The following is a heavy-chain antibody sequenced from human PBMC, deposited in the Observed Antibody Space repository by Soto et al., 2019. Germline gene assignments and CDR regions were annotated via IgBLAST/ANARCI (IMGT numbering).Heavy chain of an antibody. J-gene: IGHJ6*02. Sequence: GGSLRLSCAASGFTFSNAWMSWVRQAPGKGLEWVGRIKSKTDGGTTDYAAPVKGRFTISRDDSKNTLYLQMNSLKTEDTAVYYCTTDPRRGLEYQLPNHLYYYYYGMDVWGQGTTVTVYS. CDR1: GFTFSNAW. CDR3: TTDPRRGLEYQLPNHLYYYYYGMDV. D-gene: IGHD2-2*01. V-gene: IGHV3-15*01. CDR2: IKSKTDGGTT.